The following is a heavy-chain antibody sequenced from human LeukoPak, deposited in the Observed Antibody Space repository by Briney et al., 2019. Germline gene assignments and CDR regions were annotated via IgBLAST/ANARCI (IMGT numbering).Heavy chain of an antibody. CDR2: IYTSGGT. D-gene: IGHD6-6*01. CDR3: ARDGRSSSYNWFDP. Sequence: SETLSLTCTVSGGSISSYYWSWIRQPAGKGLEWIGRIYTSGGTNYNPSLKSRVTMSVDTSKNQFSLKLSSVTAADTAVYYCARDGRSSSYNWFDPWGQGTLVTVSS. J-gene: IGHJ5*02. CDR1: GGSISSYY. V-gene: IGHV4-4*07.